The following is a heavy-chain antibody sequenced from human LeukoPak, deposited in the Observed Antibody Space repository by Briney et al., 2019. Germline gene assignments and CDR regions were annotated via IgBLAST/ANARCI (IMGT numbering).Heavy chain of an antibody. CDR1: GFTFSSYG. Sequence: GGSLRLSCAASGFTFSSYGMHWVRQAPGKGLEWVAVIWYDGSNKYYADSVKGRFTISRDNAKNTLYLEMNSLRGEDTAMYYCAGGLSNYYYTVAYWGQGTLVTVSP. CDR3: AGGLSNYYYTVAY. V-gene: IGHV3-33*03. D-gene: IGHD3-10*01. CDR2: IWYDGSNK. J-gene: IGHJ4*02.